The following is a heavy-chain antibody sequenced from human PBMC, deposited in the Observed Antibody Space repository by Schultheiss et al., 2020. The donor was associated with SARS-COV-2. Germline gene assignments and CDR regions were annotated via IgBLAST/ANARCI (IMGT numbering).Heavy chain of an antibody. CDR3: ARDSDCSGGSCYSHFQH. CDR2: ISGSGRST. D-gene: IGHD2-15*01. CDR1: GFTFSSYA. J-gene: IGHJ1*01. Sequence: GGSLRLSCAASGFTFSSYAMNWVRQAPGKGLEWVSGISGSGRSTYYADSVKGRFAISRDNSKNTLYLQMNSLRAEDTAVYYCARDSDCSGGSCYSHFQHWGQGTLVTVSS. V-gene: IGHV3-23*01.